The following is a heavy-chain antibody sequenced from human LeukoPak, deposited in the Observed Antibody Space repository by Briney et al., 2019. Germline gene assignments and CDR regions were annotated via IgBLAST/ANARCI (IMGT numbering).Heavy chain of an antibody. CDR2: IYYSGST. D-gene: IGHD1-7*01. J-gene: IGHJ5*02. CDR1: GGSISSYY. V-gene: IGHV4-59*01. Sequence: SETLSLTCTVSGGSISSYYWSWIRQPPGKGLEWIGYIYYSGSTNYNPSLKSRVTISVDTSKNQFSLKLSSVTAADTAVYYCARWRITGTTLNWFDPWGQGTLVTVSS. CDR3: ARWRITGTTLNWFDP.